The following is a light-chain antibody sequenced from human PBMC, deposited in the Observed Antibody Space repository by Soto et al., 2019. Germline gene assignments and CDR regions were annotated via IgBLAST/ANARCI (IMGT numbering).Light chain of an antibody. CDR3: SSYAGSNTCYV. CDR1: SSDVGGYNY. V-gene: IGLV2-8*01. J-gene: IGLJ1*01. CDR2: EVS. Sequence: QSVLTQPPSASGSPGQSVTISCTGTSSDVGGYNYVSWYQQHPGKAPKPVIYEVSKRPSGVPDRFSGSKSGNTASLTVSGLQAEDEADYYCSSYAGSNTCYVFGTGTKVTVL.